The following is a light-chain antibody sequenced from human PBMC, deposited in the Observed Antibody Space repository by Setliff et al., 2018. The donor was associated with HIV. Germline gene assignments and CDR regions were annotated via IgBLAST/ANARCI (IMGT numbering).Light chain of an antibody. Sequence: QSVLTQPASVSGSPGQSITISCTGTSSDVGTYNFVSWYQQHPGKAPKLMIYNVSNRPSGVSNRFSGSKSDNTASLTISGLQAEDEADYYCSSYRSTPLYVFGTGTNVTVL. CDR1: SSDVGTYNF. CDR3: SSYRSTPLYV. V-gene: IGLV2-14*03. J-gene: IGLJ1*01. CDR2: NVS.